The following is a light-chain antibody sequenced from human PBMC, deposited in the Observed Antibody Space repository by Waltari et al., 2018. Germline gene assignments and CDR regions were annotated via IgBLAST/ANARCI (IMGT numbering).Light chain of an antibody. CDR2: KDT. V-gene: IGLV3-27*01. Sequence: YDLTQPSSVSVSPGQTATITCSGDVLAENYVRWFQQKPAQAPTLILYKDTERPSGIPERFSGSSSGSTVTLTIRGALLEDEADYHCHAAADNNWFFGGGTKLTVL. J-gene: IGLJ2*01. CDR3: HAAADNNWF. CDR1: VLAENY.